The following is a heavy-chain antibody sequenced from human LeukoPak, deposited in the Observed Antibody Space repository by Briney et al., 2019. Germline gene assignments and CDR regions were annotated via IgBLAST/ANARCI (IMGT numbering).Heavy chain of an antibody. CDR2: VHNSGST. CDR1: GGSISGHY. J-gene: IGHJ5*02. V-gene: IGHV4-59*11. Sequence: SETLSLTCSVSGGSISGHYWSWIRQPPGKGLEWIGSVHNSGSTNYNPSLKSRVTISADTSNNQFSLRLSSVTAADTAVYYCARDWGWPSGYPYPWGQGTLVTVSS. CDR3: ARDWGWPSGYPYP. D-gene: IGHD3-22*01.